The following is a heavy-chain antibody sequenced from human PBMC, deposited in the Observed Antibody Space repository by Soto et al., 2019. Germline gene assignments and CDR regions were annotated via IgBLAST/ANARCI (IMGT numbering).Heavy chain of an antibody. CDR1: GFTFSSYA. Sequence: GGSLRLSCAASGFTFSSYAMSWVRQAPGKGLEWVSAISGSGGSTYYADSVKGRFTISRDNSKNTLYLQMNSLRAEDTAVYYCAKVRRAVAGTGADYFDYWGQGTLVTVS. CDR3: AKVRRAVAGTGADYFDY. CDR2: ISGSGGST. J-gene: IGHJ4*02. V-gene: IGHV3-23*01. D-gene: IGHD6-19*01.